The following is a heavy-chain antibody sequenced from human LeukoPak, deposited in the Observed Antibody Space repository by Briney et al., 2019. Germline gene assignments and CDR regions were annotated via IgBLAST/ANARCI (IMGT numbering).Heavy chain of an antibody. J-gene: IGHJ5*02. Sequence: PGGSLRLSCAASGFTFSSYAMSWVRQAPGKGLEWVSAISGSGGSTYCADSVKGRFTISRDNSKNTLYLQMNSLRAEDTAVYYCAKDLVSSSWYSFRSGPWGQGTLVTVSS. CDR3: AKDLVSSSWYSFRSGP. D-gene: IGHD6-13*01. V-gene: IGHV3-23*01. CDR1: GFTFSSYA. CDR2: ISGSGGST.